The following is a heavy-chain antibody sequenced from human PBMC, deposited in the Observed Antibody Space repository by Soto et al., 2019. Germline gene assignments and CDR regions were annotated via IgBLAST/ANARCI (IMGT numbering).Heavy chain of an antibody. J-gene: IGHJ5*02. CDR1: GFTFSSYG. Sequence: QVQLVESGGGVVQPGRSLRLSCAASGFTFSSYGMHWVRQAPGKGLEWVAVISYDGSNKYYADSVKGRFTISRDNSKNTLYLQMNSLRAEDTAVYYCAKDSLKDVLLWFRELGTVDPWGQGTLVTVSS. CDR2: ISYDGSNK. D-gene: IGHD3-10*01. CDR3: AKDSLKDVLLWFRELGTVDP. V-gene: IGHV3-30*18.